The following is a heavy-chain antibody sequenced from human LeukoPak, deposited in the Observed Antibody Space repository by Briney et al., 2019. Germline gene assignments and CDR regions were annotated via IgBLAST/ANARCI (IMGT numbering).Heavy chain of an antibody. V-gene: IGHV3-48*04. J-gene: IGHJ4*02. Sequence: QAGGSLRLSCAASGFTFSSYSMNWVRQAPGKGLEWVSYISSSGSTLYYADSVKGRITISRDNAKNSLYLQMNSLRAEDTAVYYCARRRYNWNAIDYWGQGTLVTVSS. D-gene: IGHD1-20*01. CDR3: ARRRYNWNAIDY. CDR2: ISSSGSTL. CDR1: GFTFSSYS.